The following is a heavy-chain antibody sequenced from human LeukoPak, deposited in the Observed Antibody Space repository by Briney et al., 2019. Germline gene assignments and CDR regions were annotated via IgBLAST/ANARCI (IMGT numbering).Heavy chain of an antibody. Sequence: PSETLSLTCTVSGGSISSSSYYWGWIRQPPGKGLEWIGSIYYSGSTYYNPSLKSRVTISVDTSKNQFSLKLSSVTAADTAVYYCACYSYGRLYYFDYWGQGTLVTVSS. J-gene: IGHJ4*02. V-gene: IGHV4-39*01. CDR1: GGSISSSSYY. CDR3: ACYSYGRLYYFDY. CDR2: IYYSGST. D-gene: IGHD5-18*01.